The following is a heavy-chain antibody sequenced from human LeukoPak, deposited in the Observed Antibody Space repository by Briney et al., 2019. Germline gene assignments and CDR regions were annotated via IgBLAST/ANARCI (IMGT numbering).Heavy chain of an antibody. V-gene: IGHV1-69*05. J-gene: IGHJ4*02. Sequence: SVKVSCKASGGTFSSYAISWVRQAPGQGLEWMGRIIPIFGTANYAQKFQGRVTITTDESTGTAYMELSSLRSEDTAVYYCAREGSSGYYHFDYWGQGTLVTVSS. CDR1: GGTFSSYA. CDR2: IIPIFGTA. D-gene: IGHD3-22*01. CDR3: AREGSSGYYHFDY.